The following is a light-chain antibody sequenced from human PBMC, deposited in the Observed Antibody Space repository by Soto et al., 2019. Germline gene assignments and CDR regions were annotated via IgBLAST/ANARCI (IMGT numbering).Light chain of an antibody. CDR2: DAS. Sequence: EIVLTQSPATLSLSPGERATLSCRASQSVSSYLAWYQQKPGQAPRLLIYDASNRAAGIPDRFSGSGSGTDFSVTITSLAPEEFAVYYCQQRSNWPPTFGGGTKVEIK. CDR3: QQRSNWPPT. J-gene: IGKJ4*01. V-gene: IGKV3-11*01. CDR1: QSVSSY.